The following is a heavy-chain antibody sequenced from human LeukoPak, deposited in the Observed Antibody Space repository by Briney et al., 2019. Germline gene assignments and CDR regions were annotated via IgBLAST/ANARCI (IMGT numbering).Heavy chain of an antibody. CDR2: ISRSGDTI. J-gene: IGHJ4*02. Sequence: GGSLRLSCAATGFSFNDYYMSWIRQAPGEGLEWISYISRSGDTIYYGDSVKGRFTISRDNAKNSLCLQMNSLRAEDTAVYYCAGTRTPMYYFDYWGQGTLVTVSS. CDR3: AGTRTPMYYFDY. CDR1: GFSFNDYY. V-gene: IGHV3-11*01.